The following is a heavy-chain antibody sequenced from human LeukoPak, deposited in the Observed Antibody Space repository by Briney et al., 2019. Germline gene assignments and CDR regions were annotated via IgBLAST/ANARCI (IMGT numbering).Heavy chain of an antibody. CDR1: GGSFSGYY. J-gene: IGHJ4*02. CDR2: INHSGST. Sequence: PSETLSLTCAVYGGSFSGYYWSWIRQPPGKGLEWIGEINHSGSTNYNPPLKSRVTISVDTSKNQFSLKLSSVTAADTAVYYCARVGVPAAIFYFDYWGQGTLATVSS. V-gene: IGHV4-34*01. CDR3: ARVGVPAAIFYFDY. D-gene: IGHD2-2*01.